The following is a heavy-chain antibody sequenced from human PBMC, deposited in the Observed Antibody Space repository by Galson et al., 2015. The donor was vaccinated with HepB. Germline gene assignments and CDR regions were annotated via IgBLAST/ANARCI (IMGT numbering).Heavy chain of an antibody. Sequence: SLRLSCAASGFTFSDNYMSWVRQAPGKGLEWVSYISSTSSYTDYADSVKGRFTISRDNAKNSLYLQMNSLRAEDTAVYYCATGPYSSFNWFDPWGQGTLVTVSS. V-gene: IGHV3-11*06. J-gene: IGHJ5*02. CDR1: GFTFSDNY. CDR3: ATGPYSSFNWFDP. D-gene: IGHD6-6*01. CDR2: ISSTSSYT.